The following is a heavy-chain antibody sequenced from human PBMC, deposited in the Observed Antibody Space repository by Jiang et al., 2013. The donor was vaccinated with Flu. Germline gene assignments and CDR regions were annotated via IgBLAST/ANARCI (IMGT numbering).Heavy chain of an antibody. J-gene: IGHJ4*02. CDR2: IYYSGST. CDR3: ARAQLGYDSSGSFDY. V-gene: IGHV4-61*01. D-gene: IGHD3-22*01. Sequence: GSYYWSWIRQPPGKGLEWIGYIYYSGSTNYNPSLKSRVTISVDTSKNQFSLKLSSVTAADTAVYYCARAQLGYDSSGSFDYWGQGTLVTVSS. CDR1: GSYY.